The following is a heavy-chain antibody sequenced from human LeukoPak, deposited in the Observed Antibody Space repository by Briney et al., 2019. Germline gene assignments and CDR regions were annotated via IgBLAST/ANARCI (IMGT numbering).Heavy chain of an antibody. D-gene: IGHD3-3*01. V-gene: IGHV3-74*01. J-gene: IGHJ4*02. CDR1: GFTFSGYW. Sequence: GGSLRLSCAASGFTFSGYWMHWVRQAPGKGLAWVSVIRSDGSITTYADSVKGRFTISRDDPNNALYLQMHSLRAEDTALYYCASGPPFLKYFEYWGQGTLVTVSS. CDR2: IRSDGSIT. CDR3: ASGPPFLKYFEY.